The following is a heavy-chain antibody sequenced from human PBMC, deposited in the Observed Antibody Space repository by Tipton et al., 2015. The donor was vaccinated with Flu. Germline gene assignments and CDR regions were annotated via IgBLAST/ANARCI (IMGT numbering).Heavy chain of an antibody. V-gene: IGHV3-30*02. CDR3: AKDGWDTSGWYPFDY. D-gene: IGHD6-19*01. Sequence: SLRLSCDVSGYSVSTANYWAWIRLSPGKGLEWVAFIRHDGSDKYYADSVKGRFTISRDDSQNALYLLMSSLRPEDTAVYYCAKDGWDTSGWYPFDYWGQGTLVTVSA. J-gene: IGHJ4*02. CDR2: IRHDGSDK. CDR1: GYSVSTANY.